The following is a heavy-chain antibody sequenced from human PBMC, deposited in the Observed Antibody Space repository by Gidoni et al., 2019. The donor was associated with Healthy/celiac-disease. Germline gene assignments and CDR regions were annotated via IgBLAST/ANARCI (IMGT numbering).Heavy chain of an antibody. Sequence: EVQLVQSGAEVKKPGESLKISCKGSGNSLNSYWIGWVRQIPWTGLEWLGIIYPCDSDTRYSPSFHVQGTISADKSTSTAYLQWSSLKASDTAMYYCARPRGPAAILGFWYFDLWGRGTLVTVSS. CDR1: GNSLNSYW. CDR2: IYPCDSDT. J-gene: IGHJ2*01. CDR3: ARPRGPAAILGFWYFDL. V-gene: IGHV5-51*01. D-gene: IGHD2-2*02.